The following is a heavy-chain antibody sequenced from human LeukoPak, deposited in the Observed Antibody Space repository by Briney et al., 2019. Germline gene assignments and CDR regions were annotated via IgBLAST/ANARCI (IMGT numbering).Heavy chain of an antibody. CDR3: ARGGEASKIESYYYYYMDV. D-gene: IGHD3-10*01. Sequence: SETLSLTCTVSGYSISSGYYWGWIRQPPGKGLEWIGSIYHVGSTYYNPSLKSRVTISVDSSKNQFSLKLSSVTAADTAVYYCARGGEASKIESYYYYYMDVWGKGTTVTVSS. CDR1: GYSISSGYY. CDR2: IYHVGST. J-gene: IGHJ6*03. V-gene: IGHV4-38-2*02.